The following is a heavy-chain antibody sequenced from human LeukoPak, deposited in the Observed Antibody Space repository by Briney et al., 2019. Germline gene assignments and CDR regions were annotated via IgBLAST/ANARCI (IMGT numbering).Heavy chain of an antibody. D-gene: IGHD6-13*01. CDR1: GFTFSSYW. V-gene: IGHV3-7*03. CDR2: IKQDGSEE. Sequence: GGSLRLSCAASGFTFSSYWMSWVRQAPGKGLEWVANIKQDGSEEYYVDSVKGRFTISRDNAKNSLYLQMNSLRAEDTAVYYCAREGGSSSWQFDYWGQGTLVTVSS. CDR3: AREGGSSSWQFDY. J-gene: IGHJ4*02.